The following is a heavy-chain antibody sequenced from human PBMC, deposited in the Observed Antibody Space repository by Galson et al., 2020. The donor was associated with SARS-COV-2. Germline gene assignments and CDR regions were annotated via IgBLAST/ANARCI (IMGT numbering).Heavy chain of an antibody. Sequence: SETLSLTCTVSGGSISSYYWSWIRQPPGKGLEWIGYIYYSGSTNYNPSLKSRVTISVDTSKNQFSLKLSSVTAADTAVYYCARADYGDYRNWYFDLWGRGTLVTVSS. D-gene: IGHD4-17*01. J-gene: IGHJ2*01. V-gene: IGHV4-59*01. CDR3: ARADYGDYRNWYFDL. CDR1: GGSISSYY. CDR2: IYYSGST.